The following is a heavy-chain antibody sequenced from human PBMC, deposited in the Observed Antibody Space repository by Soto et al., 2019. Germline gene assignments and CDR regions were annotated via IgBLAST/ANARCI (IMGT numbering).Heavy chain of an antibody. CDR2: IYPGDSDT. J-gene: IGHJ4*02. D-gene: IGHD6-19*01. CDR3: AIQHPLDSSAWYN. V-gene: IGHV5-51*01. CDR1: GYSFAGYW. Sequence: GESLKISCKGSGYSFAGYWITWLRQKPWKGLEWMGTIYPGDSDTRYSPSFQGQATFSVDKSINNAYLHWTSLKASDTAIYYCAIQHPLDSSAWYNWGQGTLVTVSS.